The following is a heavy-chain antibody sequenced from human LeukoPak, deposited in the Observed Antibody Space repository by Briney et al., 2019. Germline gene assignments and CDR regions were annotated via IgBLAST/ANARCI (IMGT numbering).Heavy chain of an antibody. CDR2: INIGGTNT. V-gene: IGHV3-11*01. Sequence: GGSLRLSCAASGFTFNDYYMSWIRQAPGKGLEWLSYINIGGTNTHYADSVKGRFNISRDNAKKSLYLEMNNLRAEDTAVYYCATDGAGFDTWGQGALVTVSS. J-gene: IGHJ5*02. CDR3: ATDGAGFDT. CDR1: GFTFNDYY.